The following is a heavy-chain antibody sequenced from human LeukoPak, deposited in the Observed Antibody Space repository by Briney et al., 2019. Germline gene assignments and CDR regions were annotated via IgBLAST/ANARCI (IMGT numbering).Heavy chain of an antibody. CDR2: ISSSGSTI. Sequence: GGSLRLSCAASGFTFSSYEMNWVRQAPGKGLEWVSYISSSGSTIYYADSVKGRFTISRDNAKNSLYLQMNSLRAEDTAVYYCAREGWLQFDYWGQGTLVTVSS. J-gene: IGHJ4*02. D-gene: IGHD5-24*01. CDR3: AREGWLQFDY. CDR1: GFTFSSYE. V-gene: IGHV3-48*03.